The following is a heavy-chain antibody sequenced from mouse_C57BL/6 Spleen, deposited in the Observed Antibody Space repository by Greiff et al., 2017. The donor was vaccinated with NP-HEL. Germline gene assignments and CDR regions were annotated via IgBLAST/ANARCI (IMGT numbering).Heavy chain of an antibody. V-gene: IGHV1-18*01. CDR1: GYTFTDYN. CDR3: ARLGTTVVEDFDV. CDR2: INPNNGGT. J-gene: IGHJ1*03. D-gene: IGHD1-1*01. Sequence: EVKLQESGPELVKPGASVKIPCKASGYTFTDYNMDWVKQSHGKSLEWIGDINPNNGGTIYNQKFKGKATLTVDKSSSTAYMELRSLTSEDTAVYYCARLGTTVVEDFDVWGTGTTVTVSS.